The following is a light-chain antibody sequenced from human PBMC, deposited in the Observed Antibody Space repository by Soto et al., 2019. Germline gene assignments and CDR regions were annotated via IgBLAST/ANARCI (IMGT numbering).Light chain of an antibody. CDR1: HSVNTN. CDR2: GAS. V-gene: IGKV3-15*01. CDR3: QQHDSWPRT. Sequence: VMTQSPATRSVSPGGRAILSCRASHSVNTNLAWYQQRPGQPPRLLIYGASTRASDVPGRFSGSGSGREFTLTISSLQSEDFAVYYCQQHDSWPRTFGQGTKVDIK. J-gene: IGKJ1*01.